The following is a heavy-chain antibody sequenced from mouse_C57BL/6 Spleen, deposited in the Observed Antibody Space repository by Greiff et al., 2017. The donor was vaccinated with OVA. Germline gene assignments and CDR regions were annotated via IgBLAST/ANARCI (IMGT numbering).Heavy chain of an antibody. J-gene: IGHJ2*01. D-gene: IGHD2-4*01. Sequence: VQLQQSGPGLVKPSQSLSLTCSVTGYSITSGYYWNWIRQFPGNKLEWMGYISYDGSNNYNPSLKNRISITRDTSKNQFFLKLNSVPTEDTAAYYCARGYYDYGYFAYWGQGTTLTVSS. CDR1: GYSITSGYY. V-gene: IGHV3-6*01. CDR3: ARGYYDYGYFAY. CDR2: ISYDGSN.